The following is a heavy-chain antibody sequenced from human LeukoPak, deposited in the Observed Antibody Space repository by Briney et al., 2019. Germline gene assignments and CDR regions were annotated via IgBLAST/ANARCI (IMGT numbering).Heavy chain of an antibody. CDR3: ARDVGRSYDLDY. J-gene: IGHJ4*02. Sequence: ASVKVSCKASGYTFTSYGISWVRQAPGQGLEWMGWISAYNGNTNYAKSLQGRVTMTIDTSTSTVYMELRSLRSDDTAVYYCARDVGRSYDLDYWGQGTLVTVPS. V-gene: IGHV1-18*01. CDR1: GYTFTSYG. CDR2: ISAYNGNT. D-gene: IGHD3-16*01.